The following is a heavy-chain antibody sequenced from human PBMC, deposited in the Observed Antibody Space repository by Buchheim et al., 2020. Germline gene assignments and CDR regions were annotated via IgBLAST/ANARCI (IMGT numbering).Heavy chain of an antibody. J-gene: IGHJ6*01. Sequence: EVQLLQSGADVKKPGESLRISCNGSGYSFTSFWISWVRQMPGKGLEWLGRIDPSDSHTDYSPSFQGHVTISVDKSTATAYLQWSSLKASDTAVYYCARRGWNYEKYHYFYALDVWGQGT. CDR3: ARRGWNYEKYHYFYALDV. CDR2: IDPSDSHT. D-gene: IGHD1-7*01. CDR1: GYSFTSFW. V-gene: IGHV5-10-1*03.